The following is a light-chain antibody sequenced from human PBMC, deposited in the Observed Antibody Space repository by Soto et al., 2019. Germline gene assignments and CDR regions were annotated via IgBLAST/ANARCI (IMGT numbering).Light chain of an antibody. CDR3: CSYTSSSTLLV. J-gene: IGLJ2*01. CDR1: SSDVGGYNY. CDR2: DVS. V-gene: IGLV2-14*01. Sequence: SALTQPASVSGSPGQSITISCTGTSSDVGGYNYVSWYQQHPGKAPKLMIYDVSNRPSGVSNRFSGSKSGNTASLTISGLQAEDEADYYCCSYTSSSTLLVFGGGTKLTVL.